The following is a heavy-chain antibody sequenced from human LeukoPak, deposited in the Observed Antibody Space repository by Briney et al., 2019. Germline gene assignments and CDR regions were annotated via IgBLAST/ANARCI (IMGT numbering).Heavy chain of an antibody. D-gene: IGHD3-16*01. CDR3: VLGLDFYFDY. Sequence: SETLSLTCTVSGGSVSSYFWNWMRQVPGKGLEWIGDIYHSGSTNYNPSLKSRVTISVDTSKNQFSLKLSSVTAADTAVYYCVLGLDFYFDYWGQGTLVTVSS. V-gene: IGHV4-59*02. CDR2: IYHSGST. J-gene: IGHJ4*02. CDR1: GGSVSSYF.